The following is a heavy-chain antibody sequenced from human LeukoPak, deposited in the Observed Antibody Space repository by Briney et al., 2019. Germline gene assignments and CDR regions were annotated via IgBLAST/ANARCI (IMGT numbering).Heavy chain of an antibody. Sequence: GGSLRLSCAASGFTFSSYSMNWVRQAPGKGLEWVSSISSSSSYIYYADSVKGRFTISRDNAKNSLCLQMNSLRAEDTAVYYCASSVGAPRLDYWGQGTLVTVSS. D-gene: IGHD6-6*01. V-gene: IGHV3-21*01. CDR3: ASSVGAPRLDY. CDR1: GFTFSSYS. J-gene: IGHJ4*02. CDR2: ISSSSSYI.